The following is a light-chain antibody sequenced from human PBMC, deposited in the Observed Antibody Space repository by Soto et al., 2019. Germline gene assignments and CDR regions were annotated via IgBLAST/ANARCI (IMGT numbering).Light chain of an antibody. CDR1: QDISTY. CDR3: QQFDNVPFT. V-gene: IGKV1-33*01. J-gene: IGKJ3*01. Sequence: DIQMTQSPSSLSASVGDRITITCQASQDISTYLNWYQQKPGKAPQLLIYDASNLETGVPSRFSGSGSGTDFSFSISSLQPEDIATYYCQQFDNVPFTFGPGTKVDIK. CDR2: DAS.